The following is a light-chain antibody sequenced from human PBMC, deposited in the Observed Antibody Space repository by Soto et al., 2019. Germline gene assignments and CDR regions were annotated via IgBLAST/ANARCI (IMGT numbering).Light chain of an antibody. CDR3: QQYQSSLKT. V-gene: IGKV3-20*01. Sequence: EIVLTQSPGTLSVSPGERATLSCRASQSISSTYLAWYQQKPGQAPRLLIYGASNRATGIPDRFSGSGSGTDLTLTLSRLEREDFAVYYCQQYQSSLKTFGQGTKLE. CDR2: GAS. J-gene: IGKJ1*01. CDR1: QSISSTY.